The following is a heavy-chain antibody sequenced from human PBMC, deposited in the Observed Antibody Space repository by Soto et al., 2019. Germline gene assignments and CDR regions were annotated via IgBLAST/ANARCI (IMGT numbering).Heavy chain of an antibody. J-gene: IGHJ4*02. Sequence: QITLKESGPTLVKPTQTLTLTCTFSGFSLTTGLGWIRQPPGKALEWLGFIYWDDDKQYRPSLKSILTITQDTYKKQVDLPMTYMDPMDTPTYYCALLNMVSGINYQYYFDYWAQGTLVTV. CDR1: GFSLTTG. CDR3: ALLNMVSGINYQYYFDY. D-gene: IGHD3-10*01. V-gene: IGHV2-5*02. CDR2: IYWDDDK.